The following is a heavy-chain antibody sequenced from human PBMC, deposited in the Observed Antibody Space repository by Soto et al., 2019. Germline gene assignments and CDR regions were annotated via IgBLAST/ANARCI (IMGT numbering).Heavy chain of an antibody. J-gene: IGHJ6*02. V-gene: IGHV4-59*01. CDR1: GGSISSYY. CDR2: IYYSGST. D-gene: IGHD5-12*01. Sequence: PSETLSLTCTVSGGSISSYYWSWIRQPPGKGLEWIGYIYYSGSTNYNPSLKSRVTISVDTSKNQFSLKLSSVTAADTAVYYCARGEGATIPLYYYYYGMDVWGQGTTVTVSS. CDR3: ARGEGATIPLYYYYYGMDV.